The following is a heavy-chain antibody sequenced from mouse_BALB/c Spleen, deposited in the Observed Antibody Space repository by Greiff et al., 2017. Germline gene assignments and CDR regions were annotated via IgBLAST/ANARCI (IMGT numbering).Heavy chain of an antibody. Sequence: EVKLMESGGGLVQPGGSLKLSCAASGFTFSSYTMSWVRQTPEKRLEWVATISSGGSYTYYPDSVKGRFTISRDNAKNTLYLQMSSLKSEDTAMYYCTRGVVAPYYAMDYWGQGTSVTVSS. CDR2: ISSGGSYT. CDR3: TRGVVAPYYAMDY. CDR1: GFTFSSYT. D-gene: IGHD1-1*01. V-gene: IGHV5-6-4*01. J-gene: IGHJ4*01.